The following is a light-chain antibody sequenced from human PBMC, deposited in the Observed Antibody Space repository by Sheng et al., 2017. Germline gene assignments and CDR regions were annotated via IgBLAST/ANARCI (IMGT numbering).Light chain of an antibody. CDR1: QNIDFY. CDR3: QQSYSTPRT. Sequence: DIQMTQSPSSLSASVGDRVTITCRASQNIDFYLNWYQQKPGKAPNLLIYAASSLQSGVPSRFSGSGSGTDFTLTISILQPEDFATYYCQQSYSTPRTFGQGTKVEIK. CDR2: AAS. V-gene: IGKV1-39*01. J-gene: IGKJ1*01.